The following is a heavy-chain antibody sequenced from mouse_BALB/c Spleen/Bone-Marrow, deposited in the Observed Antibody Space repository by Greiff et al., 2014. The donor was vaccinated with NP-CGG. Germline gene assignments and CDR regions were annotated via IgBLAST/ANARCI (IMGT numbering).Heavy chain of an antibody. V-gene: IGHV1S41*01. CDR3: ARFPIYYGNYGAMDY. CDR2: IAPGRGST. CDR1: GYTFTSYW. D-gene: IGHD2-1*01. Sequence: DLVKPGASVKLSCKASGYTFTSYWINWIKQRPGQGLEWIGRIAPGRGSTYYNEMFKGKATLTVDTSSSTAYIQRSSLSSEDSAVYCCARFPIYYGNYGAMDYWGQGTSVTVSA. J-gene: IGHJ4*01.